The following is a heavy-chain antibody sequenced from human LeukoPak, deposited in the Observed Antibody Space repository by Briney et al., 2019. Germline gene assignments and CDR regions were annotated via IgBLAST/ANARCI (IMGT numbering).Heavy chain of an antibody. CDR1: GFTVSGSY. J-gene: IGHJ4*02. D-gene: IGHD3-10*01. CDR3: ARGGGNTRFDY. Sequence: GGSLRLSCAGSGFTVSGSYLSWVRQPPGKGLEWVSIIYTSGGTYYADSVKGRFTVSRDNSKNTLYLQMNSLRAVDTAVYYCARGGGNTRFDYWGQGTLVTVSS. CDR2: IYTSGGT. V-gene: IGHV3-53*01.